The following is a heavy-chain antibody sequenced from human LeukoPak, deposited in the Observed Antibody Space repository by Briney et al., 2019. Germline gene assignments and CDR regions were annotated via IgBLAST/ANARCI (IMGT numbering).Heavy chain of an antibody. V-gene: IGHV1-69*05. D-gene: IGHD3-3*01. J-gene: IGHJ6*03. CDR1: GGTFSSYA. CDR2: IIPIFGTA. CDR3: ARAKSITIFGFKSGFYMDV. Sequence: GASVKVSCKASGGTFSSYAISWVRQAPEQGLEWMGGIIPIFGTANYAQKFQGRVTITTDESTSTAYMELSSLRSEDTAVYYCARAKSITIFGFKSGFYMDVWGKGTTVTVSS.